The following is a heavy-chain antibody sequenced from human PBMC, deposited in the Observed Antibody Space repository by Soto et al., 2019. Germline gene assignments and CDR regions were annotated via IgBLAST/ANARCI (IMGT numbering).Heavy chain of an antibody. Sequence: ASVKVSCKASGYTFTGYYMHLVRQAPGQGLEWMGWINPNSGGTNYAQRFQGWVTMTRDTSISTAYMELSRLRSDDTAVYYCARGFLRSDAFDIWGQGTMVTVSS. CDR2: INPNSGGT. CDR1: GYTFTGYY. CDR3: ARGFLRSDAFDI. D-gene: IGHD4-17*01. J-gene: IGHJ3*02. V-gene: IGHV1-2*04.